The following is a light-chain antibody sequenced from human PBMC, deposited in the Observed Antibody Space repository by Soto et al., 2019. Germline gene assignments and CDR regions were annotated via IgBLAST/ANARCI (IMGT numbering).Light chain of an antibody. V-gene: IGKV3-15*01. CDR3: QQYNNWWT. CDR1: QGVSNN. Sequence: EIVMTQSPATLSVSPGEKATFSCRASQGVSNNLAWYQQKPGQAPRLLIYDASTRAAGIPARFSGSGSGTEFTLTISSLQSEDFAVYYCQQYNNWWTFGQGTKVEIK. CDR2: DAS. J-gene: IGKJ1*01.